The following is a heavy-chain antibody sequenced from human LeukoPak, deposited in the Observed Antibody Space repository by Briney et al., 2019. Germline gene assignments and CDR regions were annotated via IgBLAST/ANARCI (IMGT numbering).Heavy chain of an antibody. CDR3: ARRAVVPAAVSYFDN. D-gene: IGHD2-2*01. Sequence: SETLSLTCAVSRGSITNSCCYWGWIRQPPGKGLEWIGGIYYTGTTYYSPSLNSRITISMDTSKKQFSLRLASVTAADTAVYYCARRAVVPAAVSYFDNWGQGTLVTVST. V-gene: IGHV4-39*01. CDR2: IYYTGTT. J-gene: IGHJ4*02. CDR1: RGSITNSCCY.